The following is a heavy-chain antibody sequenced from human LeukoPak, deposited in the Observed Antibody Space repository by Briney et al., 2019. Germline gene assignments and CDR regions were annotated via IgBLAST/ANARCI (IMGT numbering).Heavy chain of an antibody. CDR2: INPNSGGT. CDR3: ARVDSSGYYWFVWGKRTTTSKEYYFDY. J-gene: IGHJ4*02. CDR1: GYTFTGYY. V-gene: IGHV1-2*02. D-gene: IGHD3-22*01. Sequence: GASVKVSCKASGYTFTGYYMHWVRQAPGQGLEWMGWINPNSGGTNYAQKFQGRVTMTRDTSISTAYMELSRLRSDDTAVYYCARVDSSGYYWFVWGKRTTTSKEYYFDYWGQGTLVTVSS.